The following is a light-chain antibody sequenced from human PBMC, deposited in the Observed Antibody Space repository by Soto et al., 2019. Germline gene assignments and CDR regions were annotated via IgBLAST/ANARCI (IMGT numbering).Light chain of an antibody. V-gene: IGKV3-15*01. CDR1: QSVSSN. CDR3: QQCNSWPPAYT. Sequence: EIVMTQSPATLSVSPGERVTLSCRASQSVSSNLAWYQQKPGQTPRLLIYGASTRATGVPARFSGSGSGTEFTLTISSLQSEDFAVYYCQQCNSWPPAYTFGQGTKLEIK. CDR2: GAS. J-gene: IGKJ2*01.